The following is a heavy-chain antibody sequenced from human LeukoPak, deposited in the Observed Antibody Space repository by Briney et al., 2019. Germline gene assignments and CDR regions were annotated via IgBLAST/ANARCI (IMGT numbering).Heavy chain of an antibody. CDR2: INSDGSST. V-gene: IGHV3-74*01. CDR3: ARVANRYCSSTSCYRWFDP. Sequence: PGGSLRLSCAASGFTFSSYWMHWVRQAPGEGLVWVSRINSDGSSTSYADSVKGRFTISRDNAKNTLYLQMNSLRAEDTAVYYCARVANRYCSSTSCYRWFDPWGQGTLVTVSS. J-gene: IGHJ5*02. D-gene: IGHD2-2*01. CDR1: GFTFSSYW.